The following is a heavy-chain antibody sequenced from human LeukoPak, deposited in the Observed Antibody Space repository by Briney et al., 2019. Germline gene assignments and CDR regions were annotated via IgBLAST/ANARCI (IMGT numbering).Heavy chain of an antibody. CDR1: GYTFTSYA. CDR2: INAGNGNT. J-gene: IGHJ4*02. CDR3: ARVVKYSSGPLTDLLPYYFDS. D-gene: IGHD6-19*01. Sequence: ASVKVSCKASGYTFTSYAMHWVRQAPGQRLEWMGWINAGNGNTKYSQGFQGRVTISRDTSASTAYMELSSLRSEDMAVYYCARVVKYSSGPLTDLLPYYFDSWGQGTLVTVSS. V-gene: IGHV1-3*03.